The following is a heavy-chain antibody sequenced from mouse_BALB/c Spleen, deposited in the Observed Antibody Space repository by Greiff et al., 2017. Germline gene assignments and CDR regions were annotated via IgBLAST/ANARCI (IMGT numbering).Heavy chain of an antibody. D-gene: IGHD1-1*01. Sequence: VQLQQSGPGLVKPSQSLSLTCTVTGYSITSDYAWNWIRQFPGNKLEWMGYISYSGSTSYNPSLKSRISITRDTSKNQFFLQLNSVTTEDTATYYCARCYGRSGYYAMDYWGQGTSVTVSS. CDR3: ARCYGRSGYYAMDY. CDR2: ISYSGST. V-gene: IGHV3-2*02. J-gene: IGHJ4*01. CDR1: GYSITSDYA.